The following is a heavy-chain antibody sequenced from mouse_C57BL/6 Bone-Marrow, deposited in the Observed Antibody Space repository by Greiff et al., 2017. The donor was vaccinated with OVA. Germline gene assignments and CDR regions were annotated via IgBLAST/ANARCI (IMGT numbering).Heavy chain of an antibody. CDR3: TSFNATVVAPSY. V-gene: IGHV14-4*01. CDR1: GFTIKDDY. D-gene: IGHD1-1*01. Sequence: VHVKQSGAELVRPGASVKLSCTASGFTIKDDYMNWVKQRPEQGLEWIGWIDPENGDTEYDSKFQGKATITADTSSNPAYLQLSSLTSEDTAVYYCTSFNATVVAPSYWGQGTLVTVSA. CDR2: IDPENGDT. J-gene: IGHJ3*01.